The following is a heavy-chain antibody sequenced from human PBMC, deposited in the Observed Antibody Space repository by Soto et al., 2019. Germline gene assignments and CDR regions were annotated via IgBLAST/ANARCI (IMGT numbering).Heavy chain of an antibody. J-gene: IGHJ6*02. CDR2: TYYRSKWYD. D-gene: IGHD6-19*01. CDR1: GDSVSSNSAA. V-gene: IGHV6-1*01. Sequence: PSQTLSLTCAISGDSVSSNSAAWNWIRQSPSRGLEWLGRTYYRSKWYDDYAVSVKSRITINPDTSKNQFSLQLNSVTPEDTAVYYCARAPRIAVAGVVGYYYGMAVWGQGTTVTVSS. CDR3: ARAPRIAVAGVVGYYYGMAV.